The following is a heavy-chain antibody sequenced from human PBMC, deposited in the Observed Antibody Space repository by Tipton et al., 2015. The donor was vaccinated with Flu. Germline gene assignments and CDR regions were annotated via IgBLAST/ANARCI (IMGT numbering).Heavy chain of an antibody. V-gene: IGHV4-38-2*01. CDR1: GYSISSGYY. J-gene: IGHJ4*02. CDR2: IYHNGNT. Sequence: LSLTCAVSGYSISSGYYWGWIRQPPGKGLEWIGSIYHNGNTYYNPSLKSRLTISVDTSRNQFPLKLISVTAADTALYYCARQGQTPSYYFDFWGQGTLVTVSS. CDR3: ARQGQTPSYYFDF.